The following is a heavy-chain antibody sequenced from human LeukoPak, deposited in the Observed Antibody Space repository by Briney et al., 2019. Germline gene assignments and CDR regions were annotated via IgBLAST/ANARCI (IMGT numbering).Heavy chain of an antibody. CDR3: AREGMVRGMDV. Sequence: GGSLRLSCAASGFTFSSYEMNWVRQAPGKGLEWVSYISSSGSTIYYADSVKGRFTISRDNAKNSLYLQMNSLRAEDTAVYYCAREGMVRGMDVWGQGTMVTVSS. D-gene: IGHD3-10*01. V-gene: IGHV3-48*03. CDR1: GFTFSSYE. J-gene: IGHJ6*02. CDR2: ISSSGSTI.